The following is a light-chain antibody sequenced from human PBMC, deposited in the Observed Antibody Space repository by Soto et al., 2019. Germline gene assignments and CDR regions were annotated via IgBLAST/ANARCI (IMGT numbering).Light chain of an antibody. CDR2: GAS. CDR3: QQYGNWPEYS. Sequence: ETVVTQSPVTLSVSPGEGATLSCRTSQSVGYNLAWYQQKPGQAPRPRIYGASTRITGIPARFSGSGSGTEFTLTITSLQSDDFAVYYCQQYGNWPEYSFGQGTKLQIK. J-gene: IGKJ2*03. CDR1: QSVGYN. V-gene: IGKV3-15*01.